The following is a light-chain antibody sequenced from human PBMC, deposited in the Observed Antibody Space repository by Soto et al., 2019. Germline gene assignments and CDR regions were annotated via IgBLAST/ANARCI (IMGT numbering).Light chain of an antibody. J-gene: IGLJ3*02. CDR1: TGSIASNY. CDR2: EDN. CDR3: QSYDSSDLWV. Sequence: NFMLTQPHSVLESPGKTVTISCTRSTGSIASNYVQWYQQRPGSSPTTVIYEDNQRPSGVPDRFSGSIDSSSNSASLTISGLKPEDEADYYCQSYDSSDLWVFGGGTKLTVL. V-gene: IGLV6-57*01.